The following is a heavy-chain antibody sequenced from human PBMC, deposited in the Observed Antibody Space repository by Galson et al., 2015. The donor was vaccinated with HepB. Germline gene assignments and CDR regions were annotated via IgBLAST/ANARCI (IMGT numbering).Heavy chain of an antibody. Sequence: SLRLSCAASGFTFTNYAMSWVRQAPGKGLEWVSCITGSSVSTYYADSVKGRFTISRDNSKNTVYLQMNSLRAEDTAVYFCARGPYFDSSPFDYWGQGTRATVSS. CDR3: ARGPYFDSSPFDY. CDR2: ITGSSVST. J-gene: IGHJ4*02. D-gene: IGHD3-22*01. CDR1: GFTFTNYA. V-gene: IGHV3-23*01.